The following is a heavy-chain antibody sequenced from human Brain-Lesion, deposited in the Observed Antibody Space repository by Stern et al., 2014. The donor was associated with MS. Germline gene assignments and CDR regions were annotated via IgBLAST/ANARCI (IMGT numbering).Heavy chain of an antibody. Sequence: QVQLGQSGAEVKKPGASVKVSCKTSGYIFTGYYIHWGRQAPGQGLEWMAWINTNTGGHKYEQKFQGRVTMSRDTSISTAYVELSSLTSDDTAVYYCARDQRGITIFGVVTDYYYLGMDVWGQGTTVTVSS. CDR3: ARDQRGITIFGVVTDYYYLGMDV. CDR2: INTNTGGH. D-gene: IGHD3-3*01. CDR1: GYIFTGYY. V-gene: IGHV1-2*02. J-gene: IGHJ6*02.